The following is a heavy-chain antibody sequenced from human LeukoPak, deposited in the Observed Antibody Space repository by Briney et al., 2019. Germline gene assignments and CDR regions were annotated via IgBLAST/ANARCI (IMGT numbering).Heavy chain of an antibody. V-gene: IGHV1-2*02. J-gene: IGHJ4*02. D-gene: IGHD3-22*01. CDR3: ARSLPYDNRNPHIDH. CDR1: GYTFNDFY. Sequence: ASVTVSCKASGYTFNDFYVHWVRQAPGQGLEWMGWINPKIADTIYAQSVRGRVTMTRDTSITTAYLELSSLRPDDTAVYYCARSLPYDNRNPHIDHWGQGTLITVSS. CDR2: INPKIADT.